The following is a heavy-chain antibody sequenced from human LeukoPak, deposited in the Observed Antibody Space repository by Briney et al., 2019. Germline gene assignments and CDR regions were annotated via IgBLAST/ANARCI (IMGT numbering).Heavy chain of an antibody. CDR1: GGSFSGYY. CDR3: ARDKFRLGYYDSSGYRHYFDY. CDR2: INHSGST. J-gene: IGHJ4*02. D-gene: IGHD3-22*01. V-gene: IGHV4-34*01. Sequence: SETLSLTCAVYGGSFSGYYWSWIRQPPGKGLEWIGEINHSGSTNYNPSLKSRVTISVDTSKNQFSLKLSSVTAADTAVYYCARDKFRLGYYDSSGYRHYFDYWGQGTLVTVSS.